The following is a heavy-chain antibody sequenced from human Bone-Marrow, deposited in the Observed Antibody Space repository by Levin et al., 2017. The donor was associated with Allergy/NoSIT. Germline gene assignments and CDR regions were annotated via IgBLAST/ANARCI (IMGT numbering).Heavy chain of an antibody. CDR2: IYPADSDI. CDR1: GFGFGSDW. D-gene: IGHD1-26*01. Sequence: AASVKVSCKASGFGFGSDWIAWLRQMPGTGLELMGLIYPADSDIRYSPSFQGHVTISADTSIRTAYLQWSSLKASDTAVYYCARSMGRSYYFYYYALDVWGQGTTVTVSS. J-gene: IGHJ6*02. CDR3: ARSMGRSYYFYYYALDV. V-gene: IGHV5-51*01.